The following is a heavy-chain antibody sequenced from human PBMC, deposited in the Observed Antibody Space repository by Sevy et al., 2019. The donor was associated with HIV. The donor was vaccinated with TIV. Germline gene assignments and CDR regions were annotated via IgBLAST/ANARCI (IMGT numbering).Heavy chain of an antibody. Sequence: SETLSLTCGVSGYSISNGYYWGWIRQPPGKGLEWIGSSHNSGRTFYNPSLKSRVSISLDMSKNEFSLKLRSVTAADTAVYFCARVVPGDNFDYWGQGTLVTVSS. J-gene: IGHJ4*02. CDR3: ARVVPGDNFDY. CDR2: SHNSGRT. D-gene: IGHD2-2*01. V-gene: IGHV4-38-2*01. CDR1: GYSISNGYY.